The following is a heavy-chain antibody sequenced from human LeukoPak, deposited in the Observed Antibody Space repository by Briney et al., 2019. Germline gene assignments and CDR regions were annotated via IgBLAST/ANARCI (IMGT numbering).Heavy chain of an antibody. CDR1: GFTFGDYA. D-gene: IGHD5-24*01. CDR3: AKDGGYNKGRFDY. V-gene: IGHV3-30*04. Sequence: PGGSLRLSCTASGFTFGDYAMSWFRQAPGKGLEWVAVISYDGSNKYYADSVKGRFTISRDNSKITLYLQMNSLRAEDTAVYYCAKDGGYNKGRFDYWGQGTLVTVSS. J-gene: IGHJ4*02. CDR2: ISYDGSNK.